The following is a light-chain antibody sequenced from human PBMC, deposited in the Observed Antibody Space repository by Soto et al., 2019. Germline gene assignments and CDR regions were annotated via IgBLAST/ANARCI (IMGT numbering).Light chain of an antibody. CDR2: EAS. CDR1: QTISSW. Sequence: DIQMTQSPSTLSGSLGDRVTITCRASQTISSWLAWYQQKPGKAPKLLIYEASSLESGVPSRFRGSGSGTEFTLTISSLEPEDFELYYCQQRSKWPLTFGGGTKVDIK. J-gene: IGKJ4*01. CDR3: QQRSKWPLT. V-gene: IGKV1-5*03.